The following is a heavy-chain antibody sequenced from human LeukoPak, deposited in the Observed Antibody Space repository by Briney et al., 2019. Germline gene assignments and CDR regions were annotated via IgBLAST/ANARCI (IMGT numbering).Heavy chain of an antibody. V-gene: IGHV3-74*01. J-gene: IGHJ4*02. CDR1: GFTFSSYW. D-gene: IGHD5-18*01. CDR3: ARDGYSFGHDFDY. Sequence: GGSLRLSCAASGFTFSSYWMHWVRHTPGKGLVWVSRIKGDGSSTSYADSVKGRFTISRDNAKNTLYLQMNSLRAEDTAVYYCARDGYSFGHDFDYWGQGTLITVSS. CDR2: IKGDGSST.